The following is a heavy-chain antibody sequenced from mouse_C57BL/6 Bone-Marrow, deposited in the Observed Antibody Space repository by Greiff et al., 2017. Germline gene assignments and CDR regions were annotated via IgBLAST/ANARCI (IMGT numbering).Heavy chain of an antibody. V-gene: IGHV1-64*01. Sequence: VQLQQPGAELVKPGASVKLSCKASGYTFTSYWMHWVKQRPGQGLEWIGMIHPNSGSTNYNEKFKSKATLAVDKASSTAYMQLSSLTSEASAVYYCARSSLRYPAWFAYWGQGTLVTVSA. CDR2: IHPNSGST. D-gene: IGHD1-1*01. J-gene: IGHJ3*01. CDR1: GYTFTSYW. CDR3: ARSSLRYPAWFAY.